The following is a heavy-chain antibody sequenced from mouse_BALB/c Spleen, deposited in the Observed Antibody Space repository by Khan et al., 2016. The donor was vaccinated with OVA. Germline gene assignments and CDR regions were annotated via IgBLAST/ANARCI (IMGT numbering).Heavy chain of an antibody. J-gene: IGHJ3*01. D-gene: IGHD2-2*01. CDR3: TRSGYGSFAY. Sequence: QMQLEESGAELVKPGASVKLSCKASGYTFTSYYMYWVKQRPGQGLEWIGEINPNNGDTNFNEKFKSKATLTVDKSSSTAYMQLSSLTSEDSAVYYCTRSGYGSFAYWGQGTLVTVSA. CDR2: INPNNGDT. CDR1: GYTFTSYY. V-gene: IGHV1S81*02.